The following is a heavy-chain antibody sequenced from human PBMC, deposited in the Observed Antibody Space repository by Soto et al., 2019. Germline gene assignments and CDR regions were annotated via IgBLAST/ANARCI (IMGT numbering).Heavy chain of an antibody. V-gene: IGHV3-30*18. CDR3: AKDAYGWELPRTVFDY. J-gene: IGHJ4*02. D-gene: IGHD1-26*01. CDR1: GFTFSSYG. CDR2: ISYDGSNK. Sequence: GGSLRLSCAASGFTFSSYGMHWVRQAPGKGLEWVAVISYDGSNKYYADSVKGRFTISRDNSKNTLYLQMNSLRAEDTAVYYCAKDAYGWELPRTVFDYCGQGILVTVPS.